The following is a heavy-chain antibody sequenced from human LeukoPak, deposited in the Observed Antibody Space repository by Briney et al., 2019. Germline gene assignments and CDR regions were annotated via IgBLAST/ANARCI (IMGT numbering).Heavy chain of an antibody. Sequence: GGSLRLSCSASGFSFSNYAMYWVRQAPGKGLEWVANIKQGGSEKYYVDSVKGRFTISRDNAKNSLYLQMNSLRAEDTAVYYCARDKTYYDFWRGYSGRYYGMDVWGQGTTVTVSS. V-gene: IGHV3-7*01. J-gene: IGHJ6*02. CDR2: IKQGGSEK. CDR1: GFSFSNYA. D-gene: IGHD3-3*01. CDR3: ARDKTYYDFWRGYSGRYYGMDV.